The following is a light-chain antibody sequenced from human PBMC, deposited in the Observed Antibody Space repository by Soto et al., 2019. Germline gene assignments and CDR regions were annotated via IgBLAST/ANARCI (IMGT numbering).Light chain of an antibody. CDR3: CSYAGSSTFYV. Sequence: QSVLTQPASGSGSPGQSITISCTATSSDVGSYNLVSWYQQHPGKAPKLMIYEVSKRPSGVSNRFSGSKSGNTASLTISGLQAEDEADYYCCSYAGSSTFYVFGTGTKVTV. CDR2: EVS. J-gene: IGLJ1*01. V-gene: IGLV2-23*02. CDR1: SSDVGSYNL.